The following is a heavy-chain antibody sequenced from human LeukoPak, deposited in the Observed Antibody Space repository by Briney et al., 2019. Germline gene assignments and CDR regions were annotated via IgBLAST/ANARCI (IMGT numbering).Heavy chain of an antibody. V-gene: IGHV4-34*01. Sequence: PSETLSLTCAVYGGSFSGYYWSWIRQPPGKGLEWIGEINHSGSTNYNPSLKSRDTISVDTSKNQFSLKLSSVTAADTAVYYCARGRRDGYNYRAGNYFDYWGQGTLVTVSS. J-gene: IGHJ4*02. CDR1: GGSFSGYY. CDR3: ARGRRDGYNYRAGNYFDY. CDR2: INHSGST. D-gene: IGHD5-24*01.